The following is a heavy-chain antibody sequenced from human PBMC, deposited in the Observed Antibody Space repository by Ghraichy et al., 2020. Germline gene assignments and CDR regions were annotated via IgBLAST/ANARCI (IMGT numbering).Heavy chain of an antibody. CDR3: ARDPGDYYFYGMDV. D-gene: IGHD1-1*01. Sequence: SETLSLTCTVSGGSISSRTYCWGWIRQPPGKGLEWIGNIYYTGTTYHNPSLKSRVTISIDTSKNQFSLKLSSVTAADTAVYYCARDPGDYYFYGMDVWGQGTTVTFS. CDR2: IYYTGTT. J-gene: IGHJ6*02. V-gene: IGHV4-39*07. CDR1: GGSISSRTYC.